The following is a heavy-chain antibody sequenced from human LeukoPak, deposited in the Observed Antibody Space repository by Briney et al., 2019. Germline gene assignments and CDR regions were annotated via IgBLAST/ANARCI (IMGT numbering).Heavy chain of an antibody. CDR3: ARYFYSPGAFDN. Sequence: SETLSLTCAVSGYSISSGYYWGWIRQPPGKGLEWIGDINHSGTTSCNPSLKSRVTMSVDTSKNQFSLKLSSVTAADTAVYYCARYFYSPGAFDNWGQGTMVTVSS. CDR2: INHSGTT. J-gene: IGHJ3*02. V-gene: IGHV4-38-2*01. D-gene: IGHD2/OR15-2a*01. CDR1: GYSISSGYY.